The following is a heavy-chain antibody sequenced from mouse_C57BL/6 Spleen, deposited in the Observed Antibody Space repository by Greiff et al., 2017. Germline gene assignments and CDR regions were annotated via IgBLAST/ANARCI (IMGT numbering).Heavy chain of an antibody. CDR3: ARDLGWSHWYFDV. D-gene: IGHD2-3*01. CDR1: GYSFTGYY. CDR2: INPSTGGT. J-gene: IGHJ1*03. V-gene: IGHV1-42*01. Sequence: VQLQQSGPELVKPGASVKISCKASGYSFTGYYMNWVKQSPEKSLEWIGEINPSTGGTTYNQKFKAKATLTVDKSSSTAYMQLKSLTSEDSAVYYCARDLGWSHWYFDVWGTGTTVTVSS.